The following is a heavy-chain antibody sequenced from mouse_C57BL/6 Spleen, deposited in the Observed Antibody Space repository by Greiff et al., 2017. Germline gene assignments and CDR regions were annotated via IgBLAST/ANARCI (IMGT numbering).Heavy chain of an antibody. CDR3: AREDGNYYFDY. CDR1: GFTFSSYA. D-gene: IGHD2-1*01. CDR2: ISDGGSYT. Sequence: QLKESGGGLVKPGGSLKLSCAASGFTFSSYAMSWVRQTPEKRLEWVATISDGGSYTYYPDNVKGRFTISRDNAKNNLYLQMSHLKSEDTAMYYCAREDGNYYFDYWGQGTTLTVSS. V-gene: IGHV5-4*01. J-gene: IGHJ2*01.